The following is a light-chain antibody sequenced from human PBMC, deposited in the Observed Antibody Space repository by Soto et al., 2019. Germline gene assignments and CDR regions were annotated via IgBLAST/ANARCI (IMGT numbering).Light chain of an antibody. CDR2: RAD. CDR3: AAWDDTLSGLV. V-gene: IGLV1-47*01. Sequence: QPLLTQPPSASGAPGQTVTISCSGRSSNIGSNYVYWYQQLPETAPRLLLYRADQRPSGIPDRFSGSKSGTSASLAISGLRSEDEADYYCAAWDDTLSGLVFGGGTKVTVL. J-gene: IGLJ2*01. CDR1: SSNIGSNY.